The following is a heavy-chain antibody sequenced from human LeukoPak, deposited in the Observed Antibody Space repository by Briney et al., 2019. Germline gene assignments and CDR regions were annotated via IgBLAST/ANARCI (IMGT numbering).Heavy chain of an antibody. D-gene: IGHD5/OR15-5a*01. CDR3: SRLGGIVVSFDY. CDR2: IYPGDSDT. J-gene: IGHJ4*02. CDR1: GYSFTSYW. Sequence: GESLKISCKGSGYSFTSYWIGWVRQMPGKGLEWMGIIYPGDSDTRYSPSFQGQVTIPAVKSNSTTYLQWISLNAPNTAMYSCSRLGGIVVSFDYWGQGNLVTVSS. V-gene: IGHV5-51*01.